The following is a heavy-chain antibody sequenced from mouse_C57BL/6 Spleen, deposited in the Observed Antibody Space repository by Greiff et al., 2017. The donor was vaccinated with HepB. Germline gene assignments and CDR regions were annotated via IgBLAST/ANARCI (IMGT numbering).Heavy chain of an antibody. V-gene: IGHV1-59*01. J-gene: IGHJ4*01. CDR3: ASLDYYGSSPYYYAMDY. D-gene: IGHD1-1*01. CDR1: GYTFTSYW. CDR2: IDPYDSYT. Sequence: QVQLQQSGAELVRPGTSVKLSCKASGYTFTSYWMHWVKQRPGQGLEWIGVIDPYDSYTKYNQKFKGKATLTVDTSSSTAYMQLSSLTSADSAVYYCASLDYYGSSPYYYAMDYWGQGTSVTVSS.